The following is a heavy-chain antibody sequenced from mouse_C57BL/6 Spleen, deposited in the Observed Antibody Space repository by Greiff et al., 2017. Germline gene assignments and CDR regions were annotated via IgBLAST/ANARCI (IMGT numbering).Heavy chain of an antibody. J-gene: IGHJ4*01. D-gene: IGHD6-1*01. Sequence: VKLQQPGTELVKPGASVKLSCKASGYTFTSYWMHWVKQRPGQGLEWIGVIDPSDSYTNYNQKFKGKATLTVDTSSSTAYMQLSSLTSEDSAVYYCARDQPPYYYAMDYWGQGTSVTVSS. CDR1: GYTFTSYW. CDR3: ARDQPPYYYAMDY. CDR2: IDPSDSYT. V-gene: IGHV1-59*01.